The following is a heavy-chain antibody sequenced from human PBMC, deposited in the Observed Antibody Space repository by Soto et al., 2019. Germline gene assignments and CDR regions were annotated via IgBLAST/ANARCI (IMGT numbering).Heavy chain of an antibody. CDR3: ARDLTTVAMDV. J-gene: IGHJ6*03. CDR2: IWYDGSNK. CDR1: GFTFSSYG. Sequence: GGSLRLSCAASGFTFSSYGMHWVRQAPGKGLEWVAVIWYDGSNKYYADSVKGRFTISRDNSKNTLYLQMNSLRAEDTAVYYCARDLTTVAMDVWGKGTTVTVSS. D-gene: IGHD4-17*01. V-gene: IGHV3-33*01.